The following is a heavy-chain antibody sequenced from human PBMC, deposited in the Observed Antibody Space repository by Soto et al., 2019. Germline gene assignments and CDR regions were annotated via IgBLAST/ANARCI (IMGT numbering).Heavy chain of an antibody. CDR2: INSDGSST. D-gene: IGHD6-19*01. J-gene: IGHJ6*02. V-gene: IGHV3-74*01. Sequence: GGSLRLSCAASGFTFSSYWMHWVRQAPGKGKVWVSLINSDGSSTSYADSVKGRFTISRDNAKNTLYLQMNSLRAEDTAVYYCARDRVGSSGFHLLTIEYYYGMDVWGQGTTVTVSS. CDR1: GFTFSSYW. CDR3: ARDRVGSSGFHLLTIEYYYGMDV.